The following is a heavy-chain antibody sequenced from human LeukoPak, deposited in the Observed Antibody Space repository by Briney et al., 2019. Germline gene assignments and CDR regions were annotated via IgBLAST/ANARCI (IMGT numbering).Heavy chain of an antibody. CDR3: ARGAGWYGS. CDR1: GGSISPNY. V-gene: IGHV4-59*01. CDR2: IHYTGTT. Sequence: SETLSLTCTVSGGSISPNYWSWLRQPPGKGLEWIGYIHYTGTTRYNPSLNGRVTISVDTSKNQFSLKLRSVTATDTAVYYCARGAGWYGSWGQGTLVAVSS. J-gene: IGHJ5*01.